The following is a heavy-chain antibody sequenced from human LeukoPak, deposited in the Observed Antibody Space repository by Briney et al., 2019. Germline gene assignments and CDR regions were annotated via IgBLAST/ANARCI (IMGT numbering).Heavy chain of an antibody. CDR1: GFPFSTYA. D-gene: IGHD6-19*01. J-gene: IGHJ4*02. CDR3: AKDLGGSSGWYYLDY. Sequence: GGSLRLSCAASGFPFSTYAMSWVRQSPEKGLEWVSVISGSGGSTYYADSVKGRFTISRDNSKNTLYLQMNSLRAEDTAVYYCAKDLGGSSGWYYLDYWGQGTLVTVSS. CDR2: ISGSGGST. V-gene: IGHV3-23*01.